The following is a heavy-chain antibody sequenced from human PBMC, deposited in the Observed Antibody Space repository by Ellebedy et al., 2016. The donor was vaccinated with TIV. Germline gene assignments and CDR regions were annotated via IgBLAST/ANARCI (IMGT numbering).Heavy chain of an antibody. CDR1: GFTFTSSA. CDR3: AAGPIVVVPAATNWYFDL. CDR2: IVVGSGNT. V-gene: IGHV1-58*01. D-gene: IGHD2-2*01. Sequence: SVKVSXKASGFTFTSSAVQWVRQARGQRLEWIGWIVVGSGNTNYAQKFQERVTITRDMSTSTAYMELSSLRSEDTAVYYCAAGPIVVVPAATNWYFDLWGRGTLVTVSS. J-gene: IGHJ2*01.